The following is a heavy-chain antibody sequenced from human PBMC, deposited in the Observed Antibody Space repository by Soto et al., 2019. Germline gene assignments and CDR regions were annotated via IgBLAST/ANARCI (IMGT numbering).Heavy chain of an antibody. CDR3: AHRLTGHGMAV. V-gene: IGHV2-5*01. Sequence: SGPTLVNPTQTLTLTCTFSGFSLTTGGVGVGWFRQPPGKALEWLADLYWNTEKNHSPSLRGRLIIAKDTSRDRVFLTVTNVDPTDTATYYFAHRLTGHGMAVWGQGXTVTVSS. CDR1: GFSLTTGGVG. D-gene: IGHD3-16*01. CDR2: LYWNTEK. J-gene: IGHJ6*02.